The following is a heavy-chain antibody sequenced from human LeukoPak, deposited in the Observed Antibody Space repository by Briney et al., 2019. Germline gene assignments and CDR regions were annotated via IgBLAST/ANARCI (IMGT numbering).Heavy chain of an antibody. CDR1: GFTFSNYW. V-gene: IGHV3-7*04. Sequence: GGSLRLSCAASGFTFSNYWMTWVRQAPGKGLGWVANIDQDGSEMYSVDSVKGRFSISRDNAKKALYLQMNSLRAEDTAVYYCARAYYYGSGDYYSWAYFDFWGPGTLVTVSS. CDR2: IDQDGSEM. D-gene: IGHD3-10*01. J-gene: IGHJ4*02. CDR3: ARAYYYGSGDYYSWAYFDF.